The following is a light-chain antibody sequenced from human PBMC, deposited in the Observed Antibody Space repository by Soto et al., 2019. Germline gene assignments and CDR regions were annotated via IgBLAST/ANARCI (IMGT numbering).Light chain of an antibody. Sequence: QSALTQPASVSGSPGQSITISCTGTSSDVGGYNYVSWYQQHPGKAPKLIIYEVSNRPSGVSNRFSGSKSGNTASLTISVLQAEDEADYYCNSYTSKSTGVFGTGTKVTVL. V-gene: IGLV2-14*01. CDR2: EVS. CDR1: SSDVGGYNY. CDR3: NSYTSKSTGV. J-gene: IGLJ1*01.